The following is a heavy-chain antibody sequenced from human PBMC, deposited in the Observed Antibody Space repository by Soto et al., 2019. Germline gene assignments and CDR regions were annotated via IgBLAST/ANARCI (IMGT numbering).Heavy chain of an antibody. V-gene: IGHV3-23*01. CDR1: GVTFSSYA. CDR3: AKAIVVVPAAAVYGMDV. Sequence: GGALRVSCAASGVTFSSYAMSWVRQAPGKGLEWVSAISGSGGSTYYADSVKGRFTISRDNSKNTLYLQMNSLRAEDTAVYYCAKAIVVVPAAAVYGMDVWGQGTTVTVSS. CDR2: ISGSGGST. J-gene: IGHJ6*02. D-gene: IGHD2-2*01.